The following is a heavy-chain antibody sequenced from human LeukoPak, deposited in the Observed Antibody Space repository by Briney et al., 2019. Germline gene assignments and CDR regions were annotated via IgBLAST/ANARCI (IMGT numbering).Heavy chain of an antibody. CDR1: GFTFRSYG. J-gene: IGHJ4*02. CDR2: ISYDGSNK. V-gene: IGHV3-30*18. CDR3: AKMFTRVGGGVY. D-gene: IGHD1-26*01. Sequence: PGGSLRLSCAASGFTFRSYGMHWVRQAPGKGLEWVAVISYDGSNKYYADSVKGRFTISRDNSKNTLYLQMNSLRAEDTAVYYCAKMFTRVGGGVYWGQGTLVTVSS.